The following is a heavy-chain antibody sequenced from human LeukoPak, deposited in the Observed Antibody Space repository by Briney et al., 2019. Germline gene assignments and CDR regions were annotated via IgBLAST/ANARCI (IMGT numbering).Heavy chain of an antibody. CDR3: ARDPYSGSYGNYYYYFMDV. CDR2: ISGSGGST. CDR1: GFTFSSNA. Sequence: GGSLRLSCAASGFTFSSNAMSWVRQAPGKGLEWVSAISGSGGSTYYADSVKGRFTISRDNSKNTLYLQVNSLGAEDTAVYYCARDPYSGSYGNYYYYFMDVWGKGTTVTISS. J-gene: IGHJ6*03. V-gene: IGHV3-23*01. D-gene: IGHD1-26*01.